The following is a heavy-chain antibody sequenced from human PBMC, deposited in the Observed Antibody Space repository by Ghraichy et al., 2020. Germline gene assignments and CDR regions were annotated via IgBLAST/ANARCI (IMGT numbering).Heavy chain of an antibody. CDR2: ISSSSSYI. J-gene: IGHJ3*02. CDR1: GFTFSSYS. V-gene: IGHV3-21*01. Sequence: GGSLRLSCAASGFTFSSYSMNWVRQAPGKGLEWVSSISSSSSYIYYADSVKGRFTISRDNAKNSLYLQMNSLRAEDTAVYYCARSYSSSWYQYSLSFPEDASPIDAFDIWGQGTMVPVSS. D-gene: IGHD6-13*01. CDR3: ARSYSSSWYQYSLSFPEDASPIDAFDI.